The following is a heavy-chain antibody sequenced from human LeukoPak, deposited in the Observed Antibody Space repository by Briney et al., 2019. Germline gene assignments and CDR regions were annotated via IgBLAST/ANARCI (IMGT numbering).Heavy chain of an antibody. CDR3: ARADRVRSRKYYYYYMDV. CDR1: GYTFTSYY. J-gene: IGHJ6*03. V-gene: IGHV1-46*01. Sequence: AASVKVSCKASGYTFTSYYMHWVRQAPGQGLEWMGIINPSGGSTSYAQKFQGRVTITRNTSISTAYMELSSLRSEDTAVYYCARADRVRSRKYYYYYMDVWGKGTTVTVSS. D-gene: IGHD6-6*01. CDR2: INPSGGST.